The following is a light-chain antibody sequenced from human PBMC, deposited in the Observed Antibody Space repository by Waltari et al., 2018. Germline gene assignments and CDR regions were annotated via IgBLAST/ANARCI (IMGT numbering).Light chain of an antibody. CDR2: SAF. J-gene: IGKJ1*01. Sequence: ESVITQSQATLSLSPGETATLPCRASQSVGTDLAWYQQKPGQAPKLLVHSAFFRSTGIPDRFSGSGSRTDFTLTISSLEPEDVGVYHCQQYNDLLWTFGQGTKVEIK. CDR1: QSVGTD. V-gene: IGKV3D-15*01. CDR3: QQYNDLLWT.